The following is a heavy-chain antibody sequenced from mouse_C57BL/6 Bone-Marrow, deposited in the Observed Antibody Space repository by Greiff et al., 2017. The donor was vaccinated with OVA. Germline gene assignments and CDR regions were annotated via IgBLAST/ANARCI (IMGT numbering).Heavy chain of an antibody. Sequence: DVHLVESGEGLVKPGGSLKLSCAASGFTFSSYAMSWVRQTPEKRLEWVAYISSGGDYIYYADTVKGRFTISRDNARNTLYLQMSSLKSEDTAMYYCTRHGSSFFAYWGQGTLVTVSA. J-gene: IGHJ3*01. CDR3: TRHGSSFFAY. D-gene: IGHD1-1*01. V-gene: IGHV5-9-1*02. CDR1: GFTFSSYA. CDR2: ISSGGDYI.